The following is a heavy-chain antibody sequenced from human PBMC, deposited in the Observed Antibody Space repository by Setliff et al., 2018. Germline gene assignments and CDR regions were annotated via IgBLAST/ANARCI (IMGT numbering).Heavy chain of an antibody. J-gene: IGHJ6*03. CDR1: GGSISSSNW. Sequence: PSETLSLTCTVSGGSISSSNWWSWVRQPPGKGLEWIGEIYHSGSTYYNPSLKSRVTISVDTSKNQFSLKLSSVTAADTAVYYCARALLWFGEGMDVWGKGTTVTVSS. CDR2: IYHSGST. D-gene: IGHD3-10*01. CDR3: ARALLWFGEGMDV. V-gene: IGHV4-4*02.